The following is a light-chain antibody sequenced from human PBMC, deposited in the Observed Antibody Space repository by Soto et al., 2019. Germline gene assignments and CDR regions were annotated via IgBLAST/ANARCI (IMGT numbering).Light chain of an antibody. Sequence: EIVLTQSPATLSLSPGERATLSCRASQSVSNYLAWYQQKPGQAPRLLIYDASNRATDIPARFSGSGSGTDFTLTISSLDSEDFGVYYCQQRGKWPRTFGQGTKLEIK. J-gene: IGKJ2*01. CDR1: QSVSNY. CDR3: QQRGKWPRT. CDR2: DAS. V-gene: IGKV3-11*01.